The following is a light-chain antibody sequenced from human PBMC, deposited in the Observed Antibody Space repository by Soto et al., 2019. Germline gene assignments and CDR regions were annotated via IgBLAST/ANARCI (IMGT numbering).Light chain of an antibody. CDR1: QSVSSSY. J-gene: IGKJ5*01. CDR2: GAS. Sequence: EIVLTQSPGTLSLSPGERATLSCRASQSVSSSYLAWYQQKPGQAPRLLIYGASSRATGIPDRFSGSGSGTDFTLTISRLEPEDFAVYYCQQYSSSPLTFGQGTRLGL. V-gene: IGKV3-20*01. CDR3: QQYSSSPLT.